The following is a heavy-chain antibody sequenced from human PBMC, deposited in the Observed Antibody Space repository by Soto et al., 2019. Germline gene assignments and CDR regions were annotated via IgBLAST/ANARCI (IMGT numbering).Heavy chain of an antibody. CDR3: ARSEEDSDYYYYGMDV. J-gene: IGHJ6*02. CDR1: GDTVSSNSVA. Sequence: SQTLLLTCVGSGDTVSSNSVAWNWVRQSPSRGLEWLGRTYYRSRWYSDYAVSVRSRIDINADTSKNQVSLQLNSVTPEDTAVYYCARSEEDSDYYYYGMDVWGQGTTVTV. D-gene: IGHD2-15*01. V-gene: IGHV6-1*01. CDR2: TYYRSRWYS.